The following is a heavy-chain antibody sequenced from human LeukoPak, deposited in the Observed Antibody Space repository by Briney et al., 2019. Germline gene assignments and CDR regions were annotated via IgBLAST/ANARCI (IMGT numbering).Heavy chain of an antibody. D-gene: IGHD5-18*01. CDR2: ISYDGSNK. CDR1: GFTFSSYG. J-gene: IGHJ5*02. Sequence: GGSLRLSCAASGFTFSSYGMHWVRQAPGKGLEWVAVISYDGSNKYYADSVKGRFTISRDNSKNTLYLQMNSLRAEDTVVYYCAKLVGTAMATNWFDPWGQGTLVTVSS. V-gene: IGHV3-30*18. CDR3: AKLVGTAMATNWFDP.